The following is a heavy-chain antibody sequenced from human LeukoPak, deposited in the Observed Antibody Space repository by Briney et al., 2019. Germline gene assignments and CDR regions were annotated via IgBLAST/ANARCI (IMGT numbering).Heavy chain of an antibody. CDR1: GCTFSSYG. J-gene: IGHJ4*02. V-gene: IGHV3-30*18. D-gene: IGHD6-19*01. CDR2: ISYDGSNT. CDR3: AKDRGSSGWDFDY. Sequence: GGSLTLSCAASGCTFSSYGMHWVRQAPAKGREGVAVISYDGSNTYYADSVKGRFTISIDNSKNTLYLQMNRLRAEDTAVYYCAKDRGSSGWDFDYWGQGTLVTVSS.